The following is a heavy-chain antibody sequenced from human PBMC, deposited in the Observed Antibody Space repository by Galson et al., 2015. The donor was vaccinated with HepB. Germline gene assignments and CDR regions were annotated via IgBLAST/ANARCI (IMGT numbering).Heavy chain of an antibody. CDR1: GFPFSSYW. J-gene: IGHJ4*02. D-gene: IGHD2-21*01. Sequence: SLRLSCAASGFPFSSYWMSWVRQVPGKGLEWLANIKEDGSEKKYVDSVRGRFTIYRDNAKNSLYLQMNSLRGDDTAVYYRAREPPKHIVGGFDYWGQGILVTVSS. CDR2: IKEDGSEK. V-gene: IGHV3-7*03. CDR3: AREPPKHIVGGFDY.